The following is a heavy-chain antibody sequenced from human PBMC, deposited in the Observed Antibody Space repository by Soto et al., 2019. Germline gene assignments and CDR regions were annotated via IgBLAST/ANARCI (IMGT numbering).Heavy chain of an antibody. CDR3: AKAFYYDFWSGYPDDY. CDR2: ISGSGGST. V-gene: IGHV3-23*01. D-gene: IGHD3-3*01. CDR1: GFTFSSYA. J-gene: IGHJ4*02. Sequence: GGSLRLSCAASGFTFSSYAMSWVRQAPGKGLEWVSAISGSGGSTYYADSVKGRFTISRDNSKNTLYLQMNSLRAEDTAVYYCAKAFYYDFWSGYPDDYWGQGTLVTVSS.